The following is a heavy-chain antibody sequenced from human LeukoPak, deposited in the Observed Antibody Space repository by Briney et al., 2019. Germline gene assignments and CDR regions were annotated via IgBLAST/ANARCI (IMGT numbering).Heavy chain of an antibody. Sequence: SETLSLTCTVSGGSISSYYWSWIRQPPGKGLEWIGYIYYSGCTNYNPSLKSRVTISVDTSKNQFSLKLSSVTAADTAVYYCAREDCSGGSCYGYFQHWGQGTLVTVSS. CDR3: AREDCSGGSCYGYFQH. V-gene: IGHV4-59*01. J-gene: IGHJ1*01. CDR1: GGSISSYY. CDR2: IYYSGCT. D-gene: IGHD2-15*01.